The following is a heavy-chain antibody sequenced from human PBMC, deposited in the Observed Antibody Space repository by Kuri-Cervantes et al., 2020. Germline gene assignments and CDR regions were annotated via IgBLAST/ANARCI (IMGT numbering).Heavy chain of an antibody. CDR3: AKDRVLRPDWYFDL. CDR1: GFTFSSYS. CDR2: ISGSGGST. D-gene: IGHD2/OR15-2a*01. V-gene: IGHV3-23*01. Sequence: SCAASGFTFSSYSMNWVRQAPGKGLEWVSAISGSGGSTYYADSVKGRFTISRDNSKNTLYLQMNSLRAEDTAVYYCAKDRVLRPDWYFDLWGRGTLVTVPS. J-gene: IGHJ2*01.